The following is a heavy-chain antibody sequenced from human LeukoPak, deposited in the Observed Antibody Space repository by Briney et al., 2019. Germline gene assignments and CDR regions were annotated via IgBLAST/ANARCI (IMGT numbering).Heavy chain of an antibody. CDR3: ASSMVRGVIGY. Sequence: GGSLRLSCAASGFTFDDYAMHWVRQAPGKGLVWVSRINSDGSSTSYADSVKGRFTISRDNAKNTLYLQMNSLRAEDTAVYYCASSMVRGVIGYWGQGTLVTVSS. CDR2: INSDGSST. D-gene: IGHD3-10*01. V-gene: IGHV3-74*01. J-gene: IGHJ4*02. CDR1: GFTFDDYA.